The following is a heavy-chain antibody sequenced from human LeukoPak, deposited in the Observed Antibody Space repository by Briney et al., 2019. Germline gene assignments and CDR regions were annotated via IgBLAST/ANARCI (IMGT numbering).Heavy chain of an antibody. CDR3: ARDLGSSSWNDAFDI. CDR1: GFTVSSNY. D-gene: IGHD6-13*01. Sequence: GGSLRLSCAASGFTVSSNYMSWVRQAPGKGLEWVSVIYSGGSTYYADSVKGRFTISRDNSKNTLYPQMNSLRAEDTAVYYCARDLGSSSWNDAFDIWGQGTMVTVSS. V-gene: IGHV3-53*01. J-gene: IGHJ3*02. CDR2: IYSGGST.